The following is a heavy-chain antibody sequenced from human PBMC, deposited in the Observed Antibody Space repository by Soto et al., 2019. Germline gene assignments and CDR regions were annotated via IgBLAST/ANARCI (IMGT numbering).Heavy chain of an antibody. CDR2: IIPIFGTA. CDR3: ARGVVGQQLLLVYYYYYRMDV. D-gene: IGHD6-13*01. J-gene: IGHJ6*02. Sequence: GPSLNFACKASRGTFSIYAISWLRQAPGQGLEWMGGIIPIFGTANYAQKFQGRVTITADESTSTAYMELSSLRSEDTAVYYCARGVVGQQLLLVYYYYYRMDVWGQGSTVIVS. V-gene: IGHV1-69*01. CDR1: RGTFSIYA.